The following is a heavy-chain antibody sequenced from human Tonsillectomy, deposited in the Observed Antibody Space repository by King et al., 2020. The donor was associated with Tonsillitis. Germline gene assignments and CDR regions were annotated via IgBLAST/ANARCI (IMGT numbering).Heavy chain of an antibody. CDR2: INPNSGGT. CDR3: ARVYYDILAGYYMQDY. Sequence: AQLVQSGAEVKKPGASVKVSCKASGYTFTGYYMHWVRQAPGQGLEWVGWINPNSGGTNYAQKFQGRVTMTRDTSISTAYMGLGRLRSDDTAVYYCARVYYDILAGYYMQDYWGQGTLVTVSS. J-gene: IGHJ4*02. CDR1: GYTFTGYY. V-gene: IGHV1-2*02. D-gene: IGHD3-9*01.